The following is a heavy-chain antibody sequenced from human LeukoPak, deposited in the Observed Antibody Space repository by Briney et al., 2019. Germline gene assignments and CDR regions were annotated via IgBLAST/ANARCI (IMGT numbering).Heavy chain of an antibody. Sequence: GGSLRLSCAAAGFSLSSYWMSWVRQAKGKGLECIISRDNSKNSLYLQMNSLRAEDTAVYYCARDYTGGWNDYWGQGTLVTVSS. CDR3: ARDYTGGWNDY. V-gene: IGHV3-69-1*01. CDR1: GFSLSSYW. D-gene: IGHD7-27*01. J-gene: IGHJ4*02.